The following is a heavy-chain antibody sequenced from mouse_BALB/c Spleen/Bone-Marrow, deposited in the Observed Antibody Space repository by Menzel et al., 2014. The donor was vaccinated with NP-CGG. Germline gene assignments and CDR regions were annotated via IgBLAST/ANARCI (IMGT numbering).Heavy chain of an antibody. Sequence: EVKLVESGPDLVKPSQSLSLTCTVTGYSIXSGYSWHWIRQFPGNKLEWLGYIHYNGNTDYNPSLRSRISITRDTSKNQFFLQLNSVTTEDTATYYCARFYGSYSCWGQGTTLTVSS. D-gene: IGHD1-1*02. J-gene: IGHJ2*01. CDR1: GYSIXSGYS. CDR3: ARFYGSYSC. CDR2: IHYNGNT. V-gene: IGHV3-1*02.